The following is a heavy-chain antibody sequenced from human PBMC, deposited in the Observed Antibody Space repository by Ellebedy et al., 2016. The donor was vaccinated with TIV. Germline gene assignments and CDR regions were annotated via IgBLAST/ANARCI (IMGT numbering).Heavy chain of an antibody. D-gene: IGHD4-23*01. V-gene: IGHV3-30*03. CDR2: ISHDGNDT. J-gene: IGHJ3*01. Sequence: PGGSLRLSCAVSGFTFSRYGFHWVRQAPGEGLAWVAAISHDGNDTFYAASVKGRFTISRDNSMKTVNVEMNSLRPEDTAVYFCATDYIGNSGAYDTWGQGTLVIVSS. CDR1: GFTFSRYG. CDR3: ATDYIGNSGAYDT.